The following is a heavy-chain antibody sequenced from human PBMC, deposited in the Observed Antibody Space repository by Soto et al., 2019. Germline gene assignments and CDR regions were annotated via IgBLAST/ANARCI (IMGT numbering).Heavy chain of an antibody. CDR3: ATDKRSRGPQEHHSSSWGN. V-gene: IGHV1-69*04. J-gene: IGHJ4*02. Sequence: SVKVSCKASGGTFSSYTISWVRQAPGQGLDWMGRIIPVLGIANYAQKFQGRVTITADKPTNTAYMELSSLRSEDTAVYYCATDKRSRGPQEHHSSSWGNWGQGTLVTVSS. CDR2: IIPVLGIA. D-gene: IGHD6-13*01. CDR1: GGTFSSYT.